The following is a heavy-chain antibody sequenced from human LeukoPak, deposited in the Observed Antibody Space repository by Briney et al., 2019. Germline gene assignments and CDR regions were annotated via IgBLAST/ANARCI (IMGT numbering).Heavy chain of an antibody. D-gene: IGHD6-25*01. CDR3: AKGQRRLLPDY. V-gene: IGHV3-23*01. CDR2: ISGSGGST. J-gene: IGHJ4*02. CDR1: GFTFSNYG. Sequence: GGSLRLSCAASGFTFSNYGMSWVRQAPGKGLEWVLAISGSGGSTYYADSVKGRFTISRDNSKNTLYLQMNSLRAEDTAVYYCAKGQRRLLPDYWGQGTLVTVSS.